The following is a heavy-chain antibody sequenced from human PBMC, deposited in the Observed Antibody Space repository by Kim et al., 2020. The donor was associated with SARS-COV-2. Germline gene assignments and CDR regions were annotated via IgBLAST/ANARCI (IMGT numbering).Heavy chain of an antibody. J-gene: IGHJ4*02. CDR2: IDPSDSYT. V-gene: IGHV5-10-1*01. CDR1: GYSFTSYW. D-gene: IGHD6-19*01. Sequence: GESLKISCKGSGYSFTSYWISWVRQMPGKGLEWMGRIDPSDSYTNYSPSFQGHVTISADKSISTAYLQWSSLKASDTAMYYCARQPGGWYDSFYWGQGTLVTVSS. CDR3: ARQPGGWYDSFY.